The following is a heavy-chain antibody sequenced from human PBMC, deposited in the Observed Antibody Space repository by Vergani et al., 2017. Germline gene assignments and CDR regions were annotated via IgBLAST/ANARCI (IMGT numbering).Heavy chain of an antibody. CDR2: INRGSTT. CDR3: AKEGRSGITPFVAD. CDR1: GFTFGDYY. V-gene: IGHV3-66*01. J-gene: IGHJ4*02. D-gene: IGHD1-14*01. Sequence: EVHLEESGGGLVQPGGSLRLSCAASGFTFGDYYMAWIRLAPGKGLDWVSAINRGSTTYYADSVKGRFTISRDNSKNTVFLQMNSLRAEDTAVYYCAKEGRSGITPFVADWGQGTLVTVSS.